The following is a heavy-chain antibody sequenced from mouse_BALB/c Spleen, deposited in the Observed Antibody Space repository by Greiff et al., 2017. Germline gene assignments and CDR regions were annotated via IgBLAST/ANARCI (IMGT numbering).Heavy chain of an antibody. J-gene: IGHJ4*01. CDR2: IYPSDSYT. D-gene: IGHD1-1*01. Sequence: QVQLQQPGAELVRPGASVKLSCKASGYTFTSYWINWVKQRPGQGLEWIGNIYPSDSYTNYNQKFKDKATLTVDKSSSTAYMQLSSPTSEDSAVYYCTRGGYRGRAMDYWGQGTSVTVSS. V-gene: IGHV1-69*02. CDR1: GYTFTSYW. CDR3: TRGGYRGRAMDY.